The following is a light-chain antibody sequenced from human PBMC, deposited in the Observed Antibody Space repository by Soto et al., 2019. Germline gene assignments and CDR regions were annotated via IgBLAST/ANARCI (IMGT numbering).Light chain of an antibody. CDR2: DAS. CDR3: QQRSNWAIT. V-gene: IGKV3-11*01. CDR1: QSLSTY. Sequence: EIVLTQSPATLSLSPGERATLSCRASQSLSTYLAWYQQKPGQAPRLLIYDASNRATGIPARFSGSGSGTDFTLTISSLEPEDFAVYYCQQRSNWAITFDQGTRLEIK. J-gene: IGKJ5*01.